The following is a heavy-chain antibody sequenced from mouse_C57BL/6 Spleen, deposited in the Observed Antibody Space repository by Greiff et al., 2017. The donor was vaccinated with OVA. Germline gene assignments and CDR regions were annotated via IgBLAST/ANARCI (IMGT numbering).Heavy chain of an antibody. J-gene: IGHJ2*01. Sequence: QVQLQQPGAELVKPGASVKLSCKASGYTFTSYWMQWVKQRPGQGLEWIGEIDPSDSYTNYNHKFKGKATLTVDTSSSTAYMQLSSLTSEDSAVYYCAVAKGYWGQGTTLTVSS. V-gene: IGHV1-50*01. D-gene: IGHD1-1*01. CDR1: GYTFTSYW. CDR3: AVAKGY. CDR2: IDPSDSYT.